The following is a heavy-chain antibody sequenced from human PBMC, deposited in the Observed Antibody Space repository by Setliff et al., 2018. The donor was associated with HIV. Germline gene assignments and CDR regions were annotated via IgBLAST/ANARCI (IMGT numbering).Heavy chain of an antibody. CDR3: ARDIGTVWHNWFDP. V-gene: IGHV1-3*01. CDR1: GYTFTRNI. D-gene: IGHD3-16*02. CDR2: INAANGNT. Sequence: WASVKVSCKASGYTFTRNIVHWVRQAPGQRLEWMGWINAANGNTKYSQKFQGRVTITRDTSATTVYMELHSLRSEDTAVYYCARDIGTVWHNWFDPWGQGTLVTVSS. J-gene: IGHJ5*02.